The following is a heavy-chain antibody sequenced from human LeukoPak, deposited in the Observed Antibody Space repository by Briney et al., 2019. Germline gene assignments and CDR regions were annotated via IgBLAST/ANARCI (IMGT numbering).Heavy chain of an antibody. Sequence: PGGSLRLSCAASGFTFSSYAMSWVRQAPGKGLEWVSGISGSGGSTFYADSVKGRFTISRDNSKNTLYLQMNSLRAEDTAAYYCAKRQMGSIAMVLNYMDVWGKGTTVTVSS. CDR3: AKRQMGSIAMVLNYMDV. CDR1: GFTFSSYA. D-gene: IGHD5-18*01. V-gene: IGHV3-23*01. J-gene: IGHJ6*03. CDR2: ISGSGGST.